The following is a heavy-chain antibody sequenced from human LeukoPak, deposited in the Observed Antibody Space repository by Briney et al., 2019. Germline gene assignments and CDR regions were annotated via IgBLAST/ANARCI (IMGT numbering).Heavy chain of an antibody. D-gene: IGHD2-8*02. Sequence: GGSLRLSCAASGFTVSSNYMSWVRQAPGKGLEWVSILYSGGTTYYADSVKGRFTISRDNAKNSLYLQMNSLRAEDTAVYHCARTSTGFDYWGQGTLVTVSS. CDR3: ARTSTGFDY. CDR1: GFTVSSNY. V-gene: IGHV3-53*01. J-gene: IGHJ4*02. CDR2: LYSGGTT.